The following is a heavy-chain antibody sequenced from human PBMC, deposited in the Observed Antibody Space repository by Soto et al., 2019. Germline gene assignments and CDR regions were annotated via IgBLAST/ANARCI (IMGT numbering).Heavy chain of an antibody. D-gene: IGHD3-22*01. J-gene: IGHJ4*02. CDR3: ARDSPCDHPSGSYDY. Sequence: PGGSLRLSCAASGFTFSTYWMSWVRQAPGKGLEWVANINQDGSAKYYVDSVKGRFTISRDNVKNSLYLQMNSLRAEDTAVYYYARDSPCDHPSGSYDYSGQGTLVTVSS. V-gene: IGHV3-7*01. CDR1: GFTFSTYW. CDR2: INQDGSAK.